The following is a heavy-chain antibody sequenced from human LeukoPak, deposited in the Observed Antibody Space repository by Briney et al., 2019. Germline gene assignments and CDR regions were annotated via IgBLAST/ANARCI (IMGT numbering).Heavy chain of an antibody. J-gene: IGHJ4*02. CDR1: GFTFSSYA. CDR3: AKDDGSGSYYPFDY. CDR2: ISGSGGST. Sequence: GGSLRLPCAASGFTFSSYAMSWVRQAPGKGLEWVSAISGSGGSTYYADSVKGRFTISRDNSKNTLYLQMNSLRAEDTAVYYCAKDDGSGSYYPFDYWGQGTLVTVSS. D-gene: IGHD3-10*01. V-gene: IGHV3-23*01.